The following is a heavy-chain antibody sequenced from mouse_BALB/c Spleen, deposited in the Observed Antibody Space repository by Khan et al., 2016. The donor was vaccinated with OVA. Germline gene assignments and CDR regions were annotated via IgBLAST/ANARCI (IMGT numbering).Heavy chain of an antibody. CDR3: TRGYYGDPFAY. CDR1: GFTFSDYY. D-gene: IGHD2-13*01. J-gene: IGHJ3*01. CDR2: ISDGGSYT. V-gene: IGHV5-4*02. Sequence: EVELVESGGGLVKPGGSLKLSCEASGFTFSDYYMYWVRQTPEKRLEWVATISDGGSYTYYPDSVKGRFTISRDDVKNSLYLRMRRLKSEDTAMSYCTRGYYGDPFAYWGQGTLVTVSA.